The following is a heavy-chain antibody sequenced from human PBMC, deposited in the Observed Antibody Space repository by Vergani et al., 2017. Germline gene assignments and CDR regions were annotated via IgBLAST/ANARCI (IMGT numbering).Heavy chain of an antibody. Sequence: VQLVESGGGVVQPGRSLRLSCAASGFTFSSYALHWVRQAPGKGLEWVAVISYDGSNKYYADSVNGRFTISRDNSKNTLYLQMNSLRAEDTAVYYCAREMLGSHNYFDYLGQGTLVTVSS. D-gene: IGHD3-10*02. CDR3: AREMLGSHNYFDY. CDR1: GFTFSSYA. J-gene: IGHJ4*02. V-gene: IGHV3-30-3*01. CDR2: ISYDGSNK.